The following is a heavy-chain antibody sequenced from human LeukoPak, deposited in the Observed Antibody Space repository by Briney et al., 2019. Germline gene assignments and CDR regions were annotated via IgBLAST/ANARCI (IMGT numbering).Heavy chain of an antibody. D-gene: IGHD6-6*01. V-gene: IGHV3-7*04. J-gene: IGHJ4*02. CDR1: GFTFSSYW. CDR3: ARDVRPDY. CDR2: IKQDGTEK. Sequence: GGSLRLSCAASGFTFSSYWMSWVRQAPGEGLEWVANIKQDGTEKYYMDSEKGRFSISRDNAKNSLYLQMNALRAEDTAVYYCARDVRPDYWGQGTLVTVST.